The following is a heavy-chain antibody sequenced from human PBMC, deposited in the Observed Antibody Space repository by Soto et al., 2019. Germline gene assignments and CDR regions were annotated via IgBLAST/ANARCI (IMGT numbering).Heavy chain of an antibody. Sequence: DVQLLESGGGLVQPEGSLRLSCAASGFTFSSYAMGWVRQGPGKGLEWVAVVSIGGSTHYADAVRGRFTISRDNSKNTLSLQKSSLTAENTAVYFCAKRRSAGGDFDYWGQGALVTVSS. CDR1: GFTFSSYA. CDR3: AKRRSAGGDFDY. CDR2: VSIGGST. D-gene: IGHD2-15*01. J-gene: IGHJ4*02. V-gene: IGHV3-23*01.